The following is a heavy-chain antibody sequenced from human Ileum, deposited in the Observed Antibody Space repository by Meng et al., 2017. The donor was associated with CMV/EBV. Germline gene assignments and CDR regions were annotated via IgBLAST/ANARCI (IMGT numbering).Heavy chain of an antibody. CDR2: IIPIFGTA. CDR1: TVSSYA. D-gene: IGHD2-2*01. J-gene: IGHJ4*02. CDR3: ARDLKRYCSSTSCYQLDY. Sequence: TVSSYAISWVRQAPGQGLEWMGGIIPIFGTANYAQKFQGRVTITTDESTSTAYMELSSLRSEDTAVYYCARDLKRYCSSTSCYQLDYWGQGTLVTVSS. V-gene: IGHV1-69*05.